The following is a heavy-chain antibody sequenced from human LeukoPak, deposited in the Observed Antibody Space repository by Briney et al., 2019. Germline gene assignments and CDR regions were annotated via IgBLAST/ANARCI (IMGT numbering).Heavy chain of an antibody. CDR2: IIPILGIA. CDR1: GGTFSSYA. Sequence: ASVKVSCKASGGTFSSYAISWVRQAPGQGLEWMGRIIPILGIANYAQKFQGRVTTTADKSTSTAYMELSSLRSEDTAVYYCARAPTYYDIFYYYGMDVWGQGTTVTVSS. V-gene: IGHV1-69*04. J-gene: IGHJ6*02. CDR3: ARAPTYYDIFYYYGMDV. D-gene: IGHD3-9*01.